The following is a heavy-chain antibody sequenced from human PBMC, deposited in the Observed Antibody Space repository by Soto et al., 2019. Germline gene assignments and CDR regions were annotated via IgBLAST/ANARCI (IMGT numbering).Heavy chain of an antibody. V-gene: IGHV4-30-4*01. CDR3: ARDSENYYGSGSYLAY. CDR1: GVSISSGDYY. D-gene: IGHD3-10*01. J-gene: IGHJ4*02. Sequence: QVQLQESGPGLVKPSQTLSLTCTVSGVSISSGDYYWSWIRQPPGKGLEWIGYIYNAGSTYSNPSLKSRVTISVDTAKNQFSLKLSSVTAADTAVYYCARDSENYYGSGSYLAYWGQGSLVTVSS. CDR2: IYNAGST.